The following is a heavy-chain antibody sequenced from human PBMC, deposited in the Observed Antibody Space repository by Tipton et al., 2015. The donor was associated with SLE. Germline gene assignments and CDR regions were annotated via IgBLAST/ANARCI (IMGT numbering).Heavy chain of an antibody. CDR1: GGSMSTYY. Sequence: TLSLTCTVSGGSMSTYYWSWIRQPPGKGLERIGYIYHSGSTNYNPSLRSRVTISIDTSKNQFSLKLSSVTAADTSVYYCASGKDYDFWGGYYRWDASDIWGQGTMVTVSS. J-gene: IGHJ3*02. V-gene: IGHV4-59*12. D-gene: IGHD3-3*01. CDR3: ASGKDYDFWGGYYRWDASDI. CDR2: IYHSGST.